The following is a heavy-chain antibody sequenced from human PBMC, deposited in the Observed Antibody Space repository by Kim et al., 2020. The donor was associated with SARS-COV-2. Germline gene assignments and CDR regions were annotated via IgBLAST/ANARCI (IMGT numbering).Heavy chain of an antibody. Sequence: SETLSLTCAVYGGSFSGYYWSWIRQPPGKGLEWIGEINHSGSTNYNPSLKSRVTISVDTSKNQFSLKLSSVTAADTAVYYCARGTSSNYAPRRHYYYMDV. V-gene: IGHV4-34*01. CDR2: INHSGST. CDR1: GGSFSGYY. J-gene: IGHJ6*03. CDR3: ARGTSSNYAPRRHYYYMDV. D-gene: IGHD4-4*01.